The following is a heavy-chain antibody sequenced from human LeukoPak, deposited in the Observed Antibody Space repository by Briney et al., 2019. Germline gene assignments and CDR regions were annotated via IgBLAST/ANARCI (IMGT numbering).Heavy chain of an antibody. CDR1: GFTFSSYG. V-gene: IGHV3-33*01. D-gene: IGHD3-22*01. CDR2: IWYDGSNK. CDR3: ARDKVVRDSSGYALDY. J-gene: IGHJ4*02. Sequence: GGSLRLSCAASGFTFSSYGMHWVRQAAGKGLGWVAVIWYDGSNKYYADSVKGRFTISRDNSKSTLYLQMNSLRAEDTAAYYCARDKVVRDSSGYALDYWGQGTLVTVSS.